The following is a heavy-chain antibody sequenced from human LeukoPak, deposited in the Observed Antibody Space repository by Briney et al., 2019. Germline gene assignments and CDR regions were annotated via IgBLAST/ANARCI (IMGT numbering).Heavy chain of an antibody. CDR1: GGSISSSSYY. D-gene: IGHD3-3*02. Sequence: WETLSLTCTVSGGSISSSSYYWGWIRQPPGKGLEWIGSIYYSGSTYYNPSLKSRVTISVDTSKNQFSLKLSSVTAADTAVYYCARHSRIFGVIDYWGQGTLVTVSS. V-gene: IGHV4-39*01. CDR3: ARHSRIFGVIDY. CDR2: IYYSGST. J-gene: IGHJ4*02.